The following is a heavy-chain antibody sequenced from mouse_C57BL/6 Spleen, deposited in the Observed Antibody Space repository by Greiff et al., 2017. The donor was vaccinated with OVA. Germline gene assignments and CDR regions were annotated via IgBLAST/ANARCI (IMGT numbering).Heavy chain of an antibody. D-gene: IGHD1-1*01. CDR1: GYTFTEYT. J-gene: IGHJ1*03. Sequence: VKLQESGAELVKPGASVKLSCKASGYTFTEYTIHWVKQRSGQGLEWIGWFYPGSGSIKYNEKFKDKATLTADKSSSTGYMELSILTSDDSAVYFCARHEDPYCSSYDYWYFDVWGTGTTVTVSS. CDR2: FYPGSGSI. CDR3: ARHEDPYCSSYDYWYFDV. V-gene: IGHV1-62-2*01.